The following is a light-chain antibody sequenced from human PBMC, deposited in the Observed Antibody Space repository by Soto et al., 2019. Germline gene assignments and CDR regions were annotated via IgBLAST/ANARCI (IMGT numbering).Light chain of an antibody. CDR1: SSDVGGYNY. Sequence: QSALTQPPSASGSPGQSVTISCTGTSSDVGGYNYVSWYQQHPGKAPKLMIYEVSKRPSGVPDRFSGSKSGNTASLTVSGLQAEDEADYGCSSYAGSNNLVVFGGGTKLTVL. V-gene: IGLV2-8*01. J-gene: IGLJ2*01. CDR3: SSYAGSNNLVV. CDR2: EVS.